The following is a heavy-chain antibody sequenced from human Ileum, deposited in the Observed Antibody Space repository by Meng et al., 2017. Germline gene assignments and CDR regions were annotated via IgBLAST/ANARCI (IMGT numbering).Heavy chain of an antibody. D-gene: IGHD2-15*01. Sequence: GESLKISCAASGFTFSTNWMGWARQAPGKGLEWVATIKQDGSVKKYVDSVKDRFTISRDNAKNSLYLQMNSLRAEDTALYYCTRDLGWFRLDPWGEGALVTVSS. CDR2: IKQDGSVK. J-gene: IGHJ5*02. CDR3: TRDLGWFRLDP. V-gene: IGHV3-7*01. CDR1: GFTFSTNW.